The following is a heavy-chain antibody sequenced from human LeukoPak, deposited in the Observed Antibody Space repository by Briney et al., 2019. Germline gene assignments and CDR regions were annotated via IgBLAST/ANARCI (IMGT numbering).Heavy chain of an antibody. CDR1: GFTFSSYA. V-gene: IGHV3-23*01. CDR2: ISGSGGST. CDR3: AKTLGYYYYGMDV. Sequence: GGSLRLSCAASGFTFSSYAMSWVRQAPGKGLEWVSAISGSGGSTYYADSVKGRFTISRDNSKNTPYLQMNSLRAEDTAVYYCAKTLGYYYYGMDVWGQGTTVTVSS. J-gene: IGHJ6*02.